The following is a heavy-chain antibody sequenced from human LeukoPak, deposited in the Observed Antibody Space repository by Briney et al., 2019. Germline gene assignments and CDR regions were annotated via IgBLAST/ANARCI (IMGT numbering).Heavy chain of an antibody. CDR2: INHSGST. CDR1: GGSFSGYY. J-gene: IGHJ4*02. CDR3: ARVDSSGWSRVDY. Sequence: SETLSLTCAVYGGSFSGYYWSWIRQPPGKGLEWIGEINHSGSTNYNPSLKSRVTISVDTSKNQFSLKLSSVTAADTAVYYCARVDSSGWSRVDYWGQGILVTVSS. V-gene: IGHV4-34*01. D-gene: IGHD6-19*01.